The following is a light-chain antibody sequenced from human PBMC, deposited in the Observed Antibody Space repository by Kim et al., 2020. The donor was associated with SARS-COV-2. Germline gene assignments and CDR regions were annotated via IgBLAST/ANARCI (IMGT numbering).Light chain of an antibody. V-gene: IGLV3-1*01. J-gene: IGLJ3*02. CDR3: QAWDSSTAV. CDR2: QDT. CDR1: NLGDKY. Sequence: PGQTASIICSGDNLGDKYTYWYQQKPGQSPVLVIYQDTKGPSGIPERFSGSNSGNTATLTISGTQALDEGDYYCQAWDSSTAVFGGGTQLTVL.